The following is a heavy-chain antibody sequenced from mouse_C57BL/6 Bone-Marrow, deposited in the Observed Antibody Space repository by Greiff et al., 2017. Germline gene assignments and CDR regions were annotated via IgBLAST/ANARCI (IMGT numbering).Heavy chain of an antibody. CDR3: ARSYDYDDYTMDD. Sequence: VQLQQSGAELVKPGASVTLSCKASGYTFTNYWMHWVKQRPGQGLEWIGMMHPNGGSPDYNEKFKSEATLSVDKSARTAYMELSSLTSEDSAVYYCARSYDYDDYTMDDWGQGTSVTVSS. V-gene: IGHV1-64*01. J-gene: IGHJ4*01. CDR1: GYTFTNYW. D-gene: IGHD2-4*01. CDR2: MHPNGGSP.